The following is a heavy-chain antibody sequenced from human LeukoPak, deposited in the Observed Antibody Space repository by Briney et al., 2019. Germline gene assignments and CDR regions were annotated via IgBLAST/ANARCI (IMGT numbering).Heavy chain of an antibody. CDR1: GGSISSGGYY. D-gene: IGHD4-23*01. Sequence: PSETLSLTCTVSGGSISSGGYYWSWIRQHPGKGLEWIGYIYYSGSTYYNPSLKSRVTISVDTSKNQFSLKLSSVTAADTAVYYCAREREYGGNFSGMDVWGQGTTVTVSS. CDR3: AREREYGGNFSGMDV. CDR2: IYYSGST. J-gene: IGHJ6*02. V-gene: IGHV4-31*03.